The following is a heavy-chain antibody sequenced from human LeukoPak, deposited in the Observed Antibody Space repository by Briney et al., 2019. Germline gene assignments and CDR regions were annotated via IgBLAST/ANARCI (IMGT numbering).Heavy chain of an antibody. V-gene: IGHV3-23*05. J-gene: IGHJ5*02. D-gene: IGHD1-26*01. CDR2: IDGSGSST. CDR3: AKGERELLLSVWFDP. Sequence: GGSLRLSCAASGFTFSSYAMSWFRQAPGRGLEWVSAIDGSGSSTYYADSVKGRFTISRDNSKNTLYLQMNSLRAEDTAVYYCAKGERELLLSVWFDPWGQGTLVTVSS. CDR1: GFTFSSYA.